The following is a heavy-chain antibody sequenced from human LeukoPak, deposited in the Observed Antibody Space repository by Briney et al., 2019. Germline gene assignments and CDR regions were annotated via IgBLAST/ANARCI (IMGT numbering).Heavy chain of an antibody. V-gene: IGHV4-59*02. D-gene: IGHD4-17*01. CDR2: IHYSGST. CDR1: GGSVNSYY. J-gene: IGHJ3*01. Sequence: SETLSLTCTVSGGSVNSYYWSWIRQPPGKGLEWMGYIHYSGSTNYNPSLKSRVTISVDTSKNQFSLKLTSVTAADTAVYYCARCYTGDYCPSTWGQGTMVTVSS. CDR3: ARCYTGDYCPST.